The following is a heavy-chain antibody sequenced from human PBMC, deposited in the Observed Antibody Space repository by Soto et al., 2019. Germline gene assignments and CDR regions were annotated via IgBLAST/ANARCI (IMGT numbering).Heavy chain of an antibody. V-gene: IGHV4-39*01. CDR1: GGSISSSSYY. CDR3: VRLIGNSWLDF. D-gene: IGHD1-26*01. J-gene: IGHJ5*01. Sequence: PSETLSLTCTVSGGSISSSSYYWGWIRQPPGKGLEWIGSIYYSGSTYYNPSLKSRVTISVDTSKNQFSLHLNSVTPEDTAVYYCVRLIGNSWLDFWGQGTLVTVSS. CDR2: IYYSGST.